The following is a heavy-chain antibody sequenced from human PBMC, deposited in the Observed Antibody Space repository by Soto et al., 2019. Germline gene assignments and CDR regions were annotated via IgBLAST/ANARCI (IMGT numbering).Heavy chain of an antibody. CDR1: GYTLTNYY. CDR2: INPNSGGT. D-gene: IGHD3-22*01. J-gene: IGHJ4*02. Sequence: ASVKVSCKASGYTLTNYYIHWVRQAPGQGLEWMGWINPNSGGTNYAQKFQDWVTMTRDTSINTVYMELSRLRSDDTAVYYCARPSGNYPYYFGDWGQGSLVTVSS. V-gene: IGHV1-2*04. CDR3: ARPSGNYPYYFGD.